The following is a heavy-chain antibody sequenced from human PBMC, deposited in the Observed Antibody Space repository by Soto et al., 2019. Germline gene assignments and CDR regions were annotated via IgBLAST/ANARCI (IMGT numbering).Heavy chain of an antibody. CDR1: GYTFFTYD. Sequence: QVHLVQSGVEVKTPGASVKVSCQASGYTFFTYDISWVRQAPGQGLEWMGWISTYSGDTKYAQKFQGRVTRPTDTPTTTAYLELRSLGPDDTAEYSFPRHHGPPQSEIGFDPWGQGTLVT. CDR2: ISTYSGDT. D-gene: IGHD2-21*01. V-gene: IGHV1-18*01. CDR3: PRHHGPPQSEIGFDP. J-gene: IGHJ5*02.